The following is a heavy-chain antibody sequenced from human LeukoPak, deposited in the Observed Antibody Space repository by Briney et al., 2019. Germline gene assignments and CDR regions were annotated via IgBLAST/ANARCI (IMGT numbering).Heavy chain of an antibody. D-gene: IGHD6-13*01. CDR2: IQTDGNTK. V-gene: IGHV3-30*02. J-gene: IGHJ4*02. CDR3: AREESSLVLGGLAY. CDR1: GFTFSNYG. Sequence: PGGSLRLSCAASGFTFSNYGIHWVRQAPGKELEWVTFIQTDGNTKYYADSVRGRFTISRDNSKNTVSLQMNSLRAEDTAVYYCAREESSLVLGGLAYWGQGTLVTVSS.